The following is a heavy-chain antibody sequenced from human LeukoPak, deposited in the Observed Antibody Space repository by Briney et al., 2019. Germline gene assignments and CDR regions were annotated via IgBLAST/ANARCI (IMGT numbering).Heavy chain of an antibody. Sequence: PSETLPLTCAVYGGSFSDSYWSWIHQPPGKGLEWIGEINHSGSTNYNPSLKSRATISVDTSKNQFSLELRSVTAADTAVYYCARRHSGSDPYYFDYWGQGTPVTVSS. D-gene: IGHD5-12*01. CDR1: GGSFSDSY. CDR2: INHSGST. CDR3: ARRHSGSDPYYFDY. J-gene: IGHJ4*02. V-gene: IGHV4-34*01.